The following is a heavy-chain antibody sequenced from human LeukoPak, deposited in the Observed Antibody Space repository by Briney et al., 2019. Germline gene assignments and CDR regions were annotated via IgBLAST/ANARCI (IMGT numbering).Heavy chain of an antibody. CDR1: GYTFTGYY. CDR2: INPNSGGT. D-gene: IGHD2-15*01. CDR3: ARVGVVVAAIAYDAFDI. Sequence: ASVKVSCKASGYTFTGYYTHWVRQAPGQGLEWMGWINPNSGGTNYAQKFQGRVTMTRDTSISTAYMELSRLRSDDTAVYYCARVGVVVAAIAYDAFDIWGQGTMVTVSS. V-gene: IGHV1-2*02. J-gene: IGHJ3*02.